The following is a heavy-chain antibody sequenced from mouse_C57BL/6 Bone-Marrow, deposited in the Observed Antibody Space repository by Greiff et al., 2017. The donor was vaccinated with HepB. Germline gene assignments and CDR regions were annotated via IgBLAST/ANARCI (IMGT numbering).Heavy chain of an antibody. D-gene: IGHD2-1*01. V-gene: IGHV6-6*01. Sequence: EVKVEESGGGLVQPGGSMKLSCAASGFTFSDAWMDWVRQSPEKGLEWVAEIRNKANNHATYYAESVKGRFTISRDDSKSSVYLQMNSLRAEDTGIYYCNRKGNYVGRAMDYWGQGTSVTVSS. CDR3: NRKGNYVGRAMDY. J-gene: IGHJ4*01. CDR1: GFTFSDAW. CDR2: IRNKANNHAT.